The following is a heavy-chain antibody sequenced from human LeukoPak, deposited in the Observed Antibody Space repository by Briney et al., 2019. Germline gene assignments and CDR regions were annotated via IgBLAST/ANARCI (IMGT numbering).Heavy chain of an antibody. Sequence: GGSLRLSCAASGFTFSDYYMSWIRQAPGKGLEWVSYTSSSGSTIYYADSVKGRFAISRDNAKNSLYLQMNSLRAEDTAVYYCARDKYYDILSGMDVWGQGTTVTVSS. D-gene: IGHD3-9*01. CDR1: GFTFSDYY. CDR2: TSSSGSTI. V-gene: IGHV3-11*01. CDR3: ARDKYYDILSGMDV. J-gene: IGHJ6*02.